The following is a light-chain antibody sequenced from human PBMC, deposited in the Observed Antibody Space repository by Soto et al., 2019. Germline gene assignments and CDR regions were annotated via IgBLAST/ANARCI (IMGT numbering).Light chain of an antibody. Sequence: DVVMTQSPLSLTVTLGQPASISCKSSQSLVYTDGHTYLNWFHQRPGQSPRRLIYKVSTRESGVPETFSGGGSGTDFTRKIDRVDAEDVGVCYCMQGTLGPPTIGGGTTGEIK. CDR2: KVS. V-gene: IGKV2-30*01. J-gene: IGKJ4*01. CDR1: QSLVYTDGHTY. CDR3: MQGTLGPPT.